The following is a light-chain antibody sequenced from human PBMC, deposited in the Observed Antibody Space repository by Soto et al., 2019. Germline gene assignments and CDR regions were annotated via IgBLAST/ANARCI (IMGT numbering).Light chain of an antibody. CDR2: LEGSGSY. J-gene: IGLJ3*02. CDR1: SGHSTYI. V-gene: IGLV4-60*03. Sequence: QPVLTQSSSASASLGSSVMLTCTLSSGHSTYIIAWHQQQPGKAPRYLMKLEGSGSYNKGSGVPDRFSGSSSGADRYLTISNLQSEDEADYYCETWGANTRVFGGGTQLTVL. CDR3: ETWGANTRV.